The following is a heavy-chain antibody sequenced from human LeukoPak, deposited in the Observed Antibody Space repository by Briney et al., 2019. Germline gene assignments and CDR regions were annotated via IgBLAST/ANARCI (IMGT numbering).Heavy chain of an antibody. D-gene: IGHD6-13*01. J-gene: IGHJ4*02. V-gene: IGHV3-30*18. Sequence: GGSLRLSCAASGFTFSSYGMHWVRQAPGKGLEWVAVISYDGSNKYYADFVKGRFTISRDNSKNTLYLQMNSLRAEDTAVYYCAKSAAAGTDTGYWGQGTLVTVSS. CDR3: AKSAAAGTDTGY. CDR2: ISYDGSNK. CDR1: GFTFSSYG.